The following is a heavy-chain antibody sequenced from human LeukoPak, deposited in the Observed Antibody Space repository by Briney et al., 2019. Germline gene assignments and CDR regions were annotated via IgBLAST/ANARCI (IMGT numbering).Heavy chain of an antibody. J-gene: IGHJ4*02. D-gene: IGHD6-6*01. Sequence: SETLSLTCTVSGGSISSGSYYWSWIRQPAGKGLEWIGRIYTSGSTNYNPSLKSRVTISVDTSKNQFSLKLSSVTAADTAVYYCARDQYSSLFEYWGQGTLVTVSS. V-gene: IGHV4-61*02. CDR3: ARDQYSSLFEY. CDR1: GGSISSGSYY. CDR2: IYTSGST.